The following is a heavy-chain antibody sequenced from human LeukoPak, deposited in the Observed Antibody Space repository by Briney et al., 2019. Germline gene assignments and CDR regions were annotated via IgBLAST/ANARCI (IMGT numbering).Heavy chain of an antibody. J-gene: IGHJ4*02. CDR2: IYSGGST. CDR3: ARVVVAAAGEFDY. V-gene: IGHV3-53*01. Sequence: GGSLRLSCAASGFTFSSYAMSWVRQAPGKGLEWVSVIYSGGSTYYADSVKGRFTISRDNSKNTPYLQMNSLRAEDTAVYYCARVVVAAAGEFDYWGQGTLVTVSS. D-gene: IGHD6-13*01. CDR1: GFTFSSYA.